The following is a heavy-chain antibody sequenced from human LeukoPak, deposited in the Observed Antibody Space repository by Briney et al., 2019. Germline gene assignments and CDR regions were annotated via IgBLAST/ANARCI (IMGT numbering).Heavy chain of an antibody. CDR1: GGSISSGSYY. J-gene: IGHJ5*02. D-gene: IGHD3-10*01. CDR2: IYTSGST. Sequence: SETLSLTCTVSGGSISSGSYYWSWIRQPAGKGLEWIGRIYTSGSTNYNPSLKSRVTISVDTSKNQFSLKLSSVTAADTAVYYCARHLVVVRGYRAWFDPWGQGTLVTVSS. CDR3: ARHLVVVRGYRAWFDP. V-gene: IGHV4-61*02.